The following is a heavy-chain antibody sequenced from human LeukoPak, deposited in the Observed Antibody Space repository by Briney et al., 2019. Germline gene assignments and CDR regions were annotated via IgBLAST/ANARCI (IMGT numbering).Heavy chain of an antibody. CDR1: GFTFSSYW. CDR2: IKQDGSEK. Sequence: PGGSLRLSCAASGFTFSSYWMSWVRQAPGKGLEWVANIKQDGSEKYYVDSVKGRFTIFRDNAKNSLYLQMNSLRAEDTAVYYCARLTMIVVVIRGDAFDIWGQGTMVTVSS. V-gene: IGHV3-7*01. D-gene: IGHD3-22*01. CDR3: ARLTMIVVVIRGDAFDI. J-gene: IGHJ3*02.